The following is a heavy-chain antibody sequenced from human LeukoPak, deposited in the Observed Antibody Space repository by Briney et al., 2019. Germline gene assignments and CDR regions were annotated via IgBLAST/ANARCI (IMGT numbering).Heavy chain of an antibody. CDR3: ARFVGAQYNWFDP. D-gene: IGHD1-26*01. V-gene: IGHV4-59*08. Sequence: SETLSLTCSVSGGSISSYYWSWIRQPPGKGLEWIGYIYYSGSINYNPSLKSRVTISVDTSKTQFSLKLSSVTAADTAVYYCARFVGAQYNWFDPWGQGTLVTVSS. CDR2: IYYSGSI. J-gene: IGHJ5*02. CDR1: GGSISSYY.